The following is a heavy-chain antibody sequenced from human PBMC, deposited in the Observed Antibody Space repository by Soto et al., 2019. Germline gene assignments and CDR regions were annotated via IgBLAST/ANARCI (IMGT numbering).Heavy chain of an antibody. Sequence: QVQLVESGGGVVQPGRSLRLSCAASGFTFSSYGMHWVRQAPGKGLEWVAVISYDGSNKYYADSVKGRFTISRDNSKNTLYLQMNSLRAEDTAVYYCAKLHVRGDYLYPGKNWFDPWGQGTLVTVSS. CDR3: AKLHVRGDYLYPGKNWFDP. J-gene: IGHJ5*02. CDR2: ISYDGSNK. D-gene: IGHD4-17*01. CDR1: GFTFSSYG. V-gene: IGHV3-30*18.